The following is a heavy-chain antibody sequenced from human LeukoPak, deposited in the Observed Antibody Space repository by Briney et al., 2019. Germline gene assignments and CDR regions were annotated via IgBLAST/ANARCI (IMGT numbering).Heavy chain of an antibody. J-gene: IGHJ4*02. D-gene: IGHD6-6*01. CDR2: IIPTFGTA. CDR1: GGTFSSYA. CDR3: ARGAVSSSHRYFDY. V-gene: IGHV1-69*05. Sequence: VASVKVSCKASGGTFSSYAISWVRQAPGQGLEWMGGIIPTFGTANYAQKFQGRVTITTDESTSTAYMELSSLRSEDTAVYYCARGAVSSSHRYFDYWGQGTLVTVSS.